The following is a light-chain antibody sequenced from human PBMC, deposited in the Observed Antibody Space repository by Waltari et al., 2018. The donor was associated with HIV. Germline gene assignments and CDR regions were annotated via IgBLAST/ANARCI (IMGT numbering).Light chain of an antibody. CDR1: QGVSTS. CDR2: DAS. Sequence: EIVLTQSPDTLSLSPGERVTLSCRASQGVSTSLGWYQQKPGLAPRLLISDASNRATGVPARFSGSGSGTDFTLTINGLEPEDFAVYYCQQRSTWPITFGAGTKVEIK. CDR3: QQRSTWPIT. J-gene: IGKJ4*01. V-gene: IGKV3-11*01.